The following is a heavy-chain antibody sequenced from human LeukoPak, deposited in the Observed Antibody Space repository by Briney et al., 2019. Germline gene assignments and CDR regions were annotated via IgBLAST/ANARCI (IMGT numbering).Heavy chain of an antibody. V-gene: IGHV3-48*03. D-gene: IGHD3-22*01. CDR2: ISSSSTI. Sequence: PGRSLRLSCAASGFTFSSYEMNWVRQAPGKGLEWVSYISSSSTIYYADSVKGRFTISRDNSKNTLYLQMNSLRAEDTAVYYCAREAATYYYDSSGYDYWGQGTLVTVSS. CDR1: GFTFSSYE. J-gene: IGHJ4*02. CDR3: AREAATYYYDSSGYDY.